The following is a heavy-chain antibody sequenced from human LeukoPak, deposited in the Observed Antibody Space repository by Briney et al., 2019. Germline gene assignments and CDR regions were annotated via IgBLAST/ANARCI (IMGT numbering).Heavy chain of an antibody. CDR1: RFTLSNYS. Sequence: GGSLRLSRAASRFTLSNYSMNWVGQAPGKGREWVSSISSSSSYIYYADSVKGRSTISRDNTKNSLFLQMNSLRAEDTAVYYCASPLAPGSGYDYWGQGTLVTVSS. CDR3: ASPLAPGSGYDY. CDR2: ISSSSSYI. D-gene: IGHD3-22*01. V-gene: IGHV3-21*01. J-gene: IGHJ4*02.